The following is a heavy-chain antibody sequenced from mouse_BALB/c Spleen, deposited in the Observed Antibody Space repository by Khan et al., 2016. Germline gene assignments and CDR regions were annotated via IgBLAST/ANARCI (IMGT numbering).Heavy chain of an antibody. Sequence: QVQLQQSGAELARPGASVKLSCKASGYTFTDYYINWVKQRTGQGLEWIGEIYPGSGNTYYNEKFKGKAILTADKSSHTPYMQLSSLTSEDSAVYFCARSVYYGSYIDDWGQGTTLTVAS. CDR3: ARSVYYGSYIDD. CDR2: IYPGSGNT. CDR1: GYTFTDYY. J-gene: IGHJ2*01. D-gene: IGHD2-2*01. V-gene: IGHV1-77*01.